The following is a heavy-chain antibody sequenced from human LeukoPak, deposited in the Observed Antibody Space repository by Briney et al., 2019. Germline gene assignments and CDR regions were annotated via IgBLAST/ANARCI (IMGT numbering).Heavy chain of an antibody. J-gene: IGHJ6*03. CDR3: ARIWGKDYYYYMDV. CDR1: GYTFTGYY. Sequence: ASVKVSXKASGYTFTGYYIHWVRQAPGQGLEWMGRINPNSGGTNYAQKFQGRVTMTRDTSISTAYMELSRLRSDDTAVYYCARIWGKDYYYYMDVWGKGTTVTVSS. CDR2: INPNSGGT. D-gene: IGHD7-27*01. V-gene: IGHV1-2*06.